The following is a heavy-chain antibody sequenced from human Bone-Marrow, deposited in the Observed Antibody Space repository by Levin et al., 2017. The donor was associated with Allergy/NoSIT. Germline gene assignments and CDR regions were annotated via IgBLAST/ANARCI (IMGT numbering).Heavy chain of an antibody. J-gene: IGHJ4*02. CDR2: ISYDGSKK. CDR1: GFTFSTYA. D-gene: IGHD6-19*01. V-gene: IGHV3-30*18. CDR3: AKDESPYGYNNAWYHFV. Sequence: GESLKISCAASGFTFSTYAIHWVRQAPGKGLEWVALISYDGSKKYYADSVKGRFTISRDNSDNTLYLQMNSLGTEDTAVYYCAKDESPYGYNNAWYHFVWGQGILVTVSS.